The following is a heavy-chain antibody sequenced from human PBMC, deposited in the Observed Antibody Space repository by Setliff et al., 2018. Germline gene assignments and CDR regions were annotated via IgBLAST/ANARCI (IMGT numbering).Heavy chain of an antibody. J-gene: IGHJ6*03. D-gene: IGHD6-19*01. CDR2: MYYSGST. CDR3: ARASSGWYSAYYYYMDV. V-gene: IGHV4-39*07. Sequence: SETLSLTCTVSGASISSGDYHWGWIRQSPGTGLEWIATMYYSGSTYYNPSLKSRAIMSIDKSKNQFSLNLTSVTAADTAVYYCARASSGWYSAYYYYMDVWGKGTTVTVSS. CDR1: GASISSGDYH.